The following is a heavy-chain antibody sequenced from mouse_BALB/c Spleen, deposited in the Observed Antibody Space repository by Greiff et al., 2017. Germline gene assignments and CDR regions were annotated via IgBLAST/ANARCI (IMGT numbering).Heavy chain of an antibody. V-gene: IGHV1S81*02. CDR3: TRDGVRRGDYFDY. Sequence: QVQLQQPGAELVKPGASVKLSCKASGYTFTSYYMYWVKQRPGQGLEWIGGINPSNGGTNFNEKFKSKATLTVDKSSSTAYMQLSSLTSEDSAVYYCTRDGVRRGDYFDYWGQGTTLTVSS. CDR2: INPSNGGT. CDR1: GYTFTSYY. D-gene: IGHD2-14*01. J-gene: IGHJ2*01.